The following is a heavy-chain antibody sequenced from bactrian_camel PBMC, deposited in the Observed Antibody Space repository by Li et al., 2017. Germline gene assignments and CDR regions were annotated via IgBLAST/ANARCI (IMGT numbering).Heavy chain of an antibody. CDR3: AATHVDLMYCSDANWYEY. D-gene: IGHD1*01. CDR1: GYVSSTSC. V-gene: IGHV3S68*01. J-gene: IGHJ4*01. Sequence: HVQLVESGGGSVQAGGSLRLSCRASGYVSSTSCLGWLRQAPGKGREWVAHIQTNDGTTSYADSVQGRFTVSKDNAKNTLYLQMESLKPEDTAMYICAATHVDLMYCSDANWYEYRGQGTQVTVS. CDR2: IQTNDGTT.